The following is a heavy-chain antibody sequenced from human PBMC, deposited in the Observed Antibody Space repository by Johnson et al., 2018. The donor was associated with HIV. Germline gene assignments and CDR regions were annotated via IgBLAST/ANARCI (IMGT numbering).Heavy chain of an antibody. CDR1: GFTFSSYG. D-gene: IGHD5-18*01. CDR2: ISYDGNNK. J-gene: IGHJ3*01. Sequence: QMQLVESGGGVVQPGRSLRLSCAASGFTFSSYGMHWVRQAPGKGLEWVAVISYDGNNKYYADSVRGRFTISRDNSRKTLYLQMSNLRTEETAVYYCAKGEAQEGWIQLQSYAFDFWGRGTMVTVSS. V-gene: IGHV3-30*18. CDR3: AKGEAQEGWIQLQSYAFDF.